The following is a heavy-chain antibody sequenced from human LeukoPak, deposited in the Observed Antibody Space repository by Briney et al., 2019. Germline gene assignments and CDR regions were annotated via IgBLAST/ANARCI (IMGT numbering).Heavy chain of an antibody. D-gene: IGHD2-2*01. CDR2: IIPMFSAA. Sequence: ASVKVSCKASGGTFSSYAISWVRQAPGQGLEWMGGIIPMFSAADYAQKFQDRVTITADESTSTAYMELRSLRSEDTAVYYCARVKESAPVAAAVPYYFDRWGQGTLVTVSS. CDR1: GGTFSSYA. V-gene: IGHV1-69*13. J-gene: IGHJ4*02. CDR3: ARVKESAPVAAAVPYYFDR.